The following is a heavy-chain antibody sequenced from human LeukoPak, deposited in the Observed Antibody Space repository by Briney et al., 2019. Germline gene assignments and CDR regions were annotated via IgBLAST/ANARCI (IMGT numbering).Heavy chain of an antibody. CDR3: ASYGGNSVFDY. CDR2: ISSSSSTI. V-gene: IGHV3-48*01. Sequence: GGSLRLSCAASGFTFSSYSMNWVRQAPGKGLEWVSYISSSSSTIYYADSVKGRFTISRDNSKNTLYLQMNSLRAEDTAVYYCASYGGNSVFDYWGQGTLVTVSS. CDR1: GFTFSSYS. J-gene: IGHJ4*02. D-gene: IGHD4-23*01.